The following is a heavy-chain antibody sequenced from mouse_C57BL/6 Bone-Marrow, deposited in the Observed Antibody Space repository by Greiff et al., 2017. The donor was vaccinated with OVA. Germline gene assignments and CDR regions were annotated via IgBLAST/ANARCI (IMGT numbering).Heavy chain of an antibody. CDR1: GYSFTGYY. J-gene: IGHJ2*01. CDR2: INPSTGGT. V-gene: IGHV1-42*01. Sequence: EVQLQQSGPELVKPGASVKISCKASGYSFTGYYMNWVKQSPEKSLEWIGEINPSTGGTTYNQKFKAKATLTVDKSSSTAYMQLKSLTSEDSAVYYCARGPRQLRLRTHFNYWGQGTTLTVSS. CDR3: ARGPRQLRLRTHFNY. D-gene: IGHD3-2*02.